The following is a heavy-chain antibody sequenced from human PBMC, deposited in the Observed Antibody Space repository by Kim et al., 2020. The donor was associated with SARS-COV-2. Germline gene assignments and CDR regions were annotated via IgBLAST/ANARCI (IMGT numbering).Heavy chain of an antibody. CDR1: GFTFSSYW. Sequence: GGSLRLSCAASGFTFSSYWMSWVRQAPGKGLEWVANIKQDGSEKYYVDSVKGRFTISRDNAKNSLYLQMNSLRAEDTAVYYCARDSQVWLFFPHYYYYGMDVWGQGTTVTVSS. CDR3: ARDSQVWLFFPHYYYYGMDV. D-gene: IGHD6-19*01. CDR2: IKQDGSEK. V-gene: IGHV3-7*01. J-gene: IGHJ6*02.